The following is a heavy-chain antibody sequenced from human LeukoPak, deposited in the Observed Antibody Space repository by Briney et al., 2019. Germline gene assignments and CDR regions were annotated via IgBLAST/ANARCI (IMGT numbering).Heavy chain of an antibody. CDR2: ISPDGSSK. J-gene: IGHJ4*02. D-gene: IGHD1-14*01. CDR3: ARDGGLLPDN. V-gene: IGHV3-74*01. CDR1: GFPFSTYS. Sequence: GGSLRLSCAASGFPFSTYSMHWVRHPPGKGLVWVSRISPDGSSKSYADSVKGRFIISRDNAKNTLSLQMTSLTAEDTAVYYCARDGGLLPDNWGKGTLVTVSS.